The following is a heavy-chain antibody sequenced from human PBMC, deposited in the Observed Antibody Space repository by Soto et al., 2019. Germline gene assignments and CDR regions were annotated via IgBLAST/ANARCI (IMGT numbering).Heavy chain of an antibody. V-gene: IGHV3-30*03. J-gene: IGHJ4*02. CDR3: ASPREGQWLVFDH. Sequence: GGSLRLSCVVSGFIFSDFGMHWVRQSPGEGLAWVASISKDGSDTYYAESVKGRFTISRDDSKSTVFLQMNTLKVDDTAAYFRASPREGQWLVFDHWGQRTLVTVSS. CDR1: GFIFSDFG. D-gene: IGHD6-19*01. CDR2: ISKDGSDT.